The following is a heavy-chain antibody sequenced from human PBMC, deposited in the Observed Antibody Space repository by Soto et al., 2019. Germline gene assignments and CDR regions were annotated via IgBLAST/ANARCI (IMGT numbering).Heavy chain of an antibody. D-gene: IGHD3-22*01. J-gene: IGHJ5*02. V-gene: IGHV1-2*02. CDR2: INPNSGGT. Sequence: QVQLVQSGAEVKKPGASVKVSCKASGYTFTGYYMHWVRLAPGQGPEWMGWINPNSGGTNYAQKVQGRVTMTRDTSISTAYMELSRLRSDDTAVYYCARERGRSIYYDGTPQWFDPWGQGTLVSVSS. CDR3: ARERGRSIYYDGTPQWFDP. CDR1: GYTFTGYY.